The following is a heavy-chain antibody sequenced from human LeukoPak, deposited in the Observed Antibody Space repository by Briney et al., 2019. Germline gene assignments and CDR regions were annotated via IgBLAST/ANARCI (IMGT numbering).Heavy chain of an antibody. D-gene: IGHD3-22*01. J-gene: IGHJ4*02. CDR3: ARSPRYYYDSSGLVDY. CDR2: IYPGDSDT. Sequence: GESLKISCKGSGYTFTSYWIGWVRQMPGKGLEWRWIIYPGDSDTRYSPSFQGQVTISADKSISTAYLQWSSLKASDTAMYYCARSPRYYYDSSGLVDYWGQGTLVTVSS. CDR1: GYTFTSYW. V-gene: IGHV5-51*06.